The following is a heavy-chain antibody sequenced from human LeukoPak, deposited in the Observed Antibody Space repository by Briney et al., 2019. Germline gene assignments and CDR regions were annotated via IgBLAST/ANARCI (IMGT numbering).Heavy chain of an antibody. D-gene: IGHD2-2*03. Sequence: ASVKVSCKASGYTFTSSGISWVRRAHGQGLEWMGWVSTYSGNTNYAQKFQGRVTMTRDTSTNTAYMELKNLRPDDTAIYYCARDLGYCSFGFGLGNCYRKWFDPWGQGTLVSVSS. CDR3: ARDLGYCSFGFGLGNCYRKWFDP. J-gene: IGHJ5*02. CDR1: GYTFTSSG. CDR2: VSTYSGNT. V-gene: IGHV1-18*01.